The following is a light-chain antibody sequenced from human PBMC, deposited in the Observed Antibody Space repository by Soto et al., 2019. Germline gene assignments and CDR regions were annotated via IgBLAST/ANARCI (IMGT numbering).Light chain of an antibody. Sequence: QSALTQPASVSGCPGQSITISCTGTSSDVGGYNYVSWYQQHPGKAPKLMIYDVSNRPSGVSNRFSGSKSGNTASLTISGLQAEDEADYYCSSYTSSSTLVFGGGTKLTV. J-gene: IGLJ2*01. V-gene: IGLV2-14*01. CDR1: SSDVGGYNY. CDR3: SSYTSSSTLV. CDR2: DVS.